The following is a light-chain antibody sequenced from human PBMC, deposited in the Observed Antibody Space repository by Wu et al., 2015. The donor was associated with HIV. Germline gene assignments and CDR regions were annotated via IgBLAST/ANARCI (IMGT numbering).Light chain of an antibody. V-gene: IGKV3-15*01. Sequence: SVSPRGRATSPAGPVKPFVLTLPRYQHRRGQPPRLLIYDASTRASGVPARFSGSGSGTEFTLTINRLQSEDFAIYYCHQYNNWPPKSTFGQGTKVDIK. CDR1: KPFVLT. CDR2: DAS. J-gene: IGKJ1*01. CDR3: HQYNNWPPKST.